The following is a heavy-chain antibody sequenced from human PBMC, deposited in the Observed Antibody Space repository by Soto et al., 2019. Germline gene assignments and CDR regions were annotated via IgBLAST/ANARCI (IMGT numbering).Heavy chain of an antibody. D-gene: IGHD5-18*01. V-gene: IGHV1-8*02. CDR1: GYTFTNND. Sequence: ASVAVSCPASGYTFTNNDVSWVRQATGQGLEWMGWMNPGSGDTGYAQKFQGRVTMTRDISIATAYMELNSLTSGDTAIYYCARMESFGSLNWFDPWGQGTLVTVPQ. CDR2: MNPGSGDT. CDR3: ARMESFGSLNWFDP. J-gene: IGHJ5*02.